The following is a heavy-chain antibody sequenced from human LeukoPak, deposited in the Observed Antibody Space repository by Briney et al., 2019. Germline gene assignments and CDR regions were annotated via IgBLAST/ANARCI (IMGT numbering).Heavy chain of an antibody. CDR3: ARNKINTVTTGWYFDL. Sequence: GGSLRLSCAASGFTFSSNGMNWVRQAPGKGLEWVSFVSIGGSFIYYADSVKGRFTISRDDAKNSLYLQMNSLTAEGTAEYYCARNKINTVTTGWYFDLWGRGTLVSVSS. D-gene: IGHD4-17*01. V-gene: IGHV3-21*01. CDR2: VSIGGSFI. CDR1: GFTFSSNG. J-gene: IGHJ2*01.